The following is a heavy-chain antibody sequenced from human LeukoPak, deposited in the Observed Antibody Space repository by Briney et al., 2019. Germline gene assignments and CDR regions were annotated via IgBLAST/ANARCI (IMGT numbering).Heavy chain of an antibody. CDR3: APELWFGDLPPSFLY. CDR2: INPSGGST. D-gene: IGHD3-10*01. CDR1: GGTFSSYA. V-gene: IGHV1-46*01. J-gene: IGHJ1*01. Sequence: RASVKVSCKASGGTFSSYAISWVRQAPGQGLEWMGIINPSGGSTSYAQKFQGRVTMTRDTSTSTVYMELSSLRSEDTAVYYCAPELWFGDLPPSFLYWGQGTLVTVSS.